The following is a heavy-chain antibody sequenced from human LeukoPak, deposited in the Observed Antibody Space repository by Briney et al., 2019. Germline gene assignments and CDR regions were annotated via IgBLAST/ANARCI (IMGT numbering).Heavy chain of an antibody. CDR2: IYTSGST. CDR1: GGSISSGSYY. Sequence: SQTLSLTCTVSGGSISSGSYYWSWIRQPAGKGLEWIGRIYTSGSTNYNPSLKSRVTISVDTSKNQFPLKLSSVTAADTAVYYCARDIQNWNYDWFDPWGQGTLVTVSS. J-gene: IGHJ5*02. D-gene: IGHD1-7*01. V-gene: IGHV4-61*02. CDR3: ARDIQNWNYDWFDP.